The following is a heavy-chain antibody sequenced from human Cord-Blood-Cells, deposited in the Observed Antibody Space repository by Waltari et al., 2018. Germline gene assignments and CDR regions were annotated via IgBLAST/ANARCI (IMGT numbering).Heavy chain of an antibody. CDR3: IAAAGQGSHNWFDP. CDR1: GYTFTSYD. Sequence: QVQLVQSGAEVKKPGASVKVSCKASGYTFTSYDINWVRQPTGQGLEWMGWMNPNSGNTGYAQKFQGRVTMTRNTSISTAYMELSSLRSEDTAVYYCIAAAGQGSHNWFDPWGQGTLVTVSS. J-gene: IGHJ5*02. CDR2: MNPNSGNT. V-gene: IGHV1-8*01. D-gene: IGHD6-13*01.